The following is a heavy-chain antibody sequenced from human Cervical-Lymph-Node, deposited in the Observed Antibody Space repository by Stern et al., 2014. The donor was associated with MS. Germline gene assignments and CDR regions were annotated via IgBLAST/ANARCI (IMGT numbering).Heavy chain of an antibody. CDR1: GASITSYY. Sequence: QLQESGPGLLRPSETLSLTCTVSGASITSYYWSWIRQPPGKGLEWIGYIYYSGTTNYNVSLKGRVAISIDTSKTQFSLRLSSVTAADTAVYYCARATDLWGQGTLVTVSS. J-gene: IGHJ5*02. V-gene: IGHV4-59*01. CDR2: IYYSGTT. CDR3: ARATDL.